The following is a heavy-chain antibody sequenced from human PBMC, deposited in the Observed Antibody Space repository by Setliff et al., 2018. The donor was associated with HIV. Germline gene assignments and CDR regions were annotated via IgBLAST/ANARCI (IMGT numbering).Heavy chain of an antibody. CDR3: ARVYYDLLTAEAANFDY. Sequence: PGGSLRLSCAASGFSFSSHWMSWVRQAPGKGLEWVAIIKEDGSERYYVESVKGRFIISRDNARNSLHLQMNSLRVEDTAVYYCARVYYDLLTAEAANFDYWGQGTLVTVSS. CDR2: IKEDGSER. V-gene: IGHV3-7*04. J-gene: IGHJ4*02. D-gene: IGHD3-9*01. CDR1: GFSFSSHW.